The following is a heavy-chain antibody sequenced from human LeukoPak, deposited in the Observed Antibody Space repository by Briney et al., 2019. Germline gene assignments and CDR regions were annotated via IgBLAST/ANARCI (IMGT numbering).Heavy chain of an antibody. J-gene: IGHJ3*02. V-gene: IGHV4-59*01. CDR3: ARGTYYDFWSGPDAFDI. CDR1: GGSISSYY. Sequence: PSETLSLTCTVSGGSISSYYWSWIRQPPGKGLEWIGYICYSGSTNYNPSLKSRVTISVDTSKNQFSLKLSSVTAADTAVYYCARGTYYDFWSGPDAFDIWGQGTMVTVSS. CDR2: ICYSGST. D-gene: IGHD3-3*01.